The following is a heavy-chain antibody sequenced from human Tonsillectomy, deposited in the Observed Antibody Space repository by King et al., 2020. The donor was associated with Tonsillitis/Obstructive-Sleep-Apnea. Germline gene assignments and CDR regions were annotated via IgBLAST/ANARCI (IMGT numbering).Heavy chain of an antibody. CDR1: GYTFTTYA. D-gene: IGHD5-24*01. J-gene: IGHJ6*03. CDR2: INTNTGDP. V-gene: IGHV7-4-1*02. Sequence: QVQLVQSGSELKKPGASVQVSCKASGYTFTTYAINWVRQAPGQGPEWMGWINTNTGDPTYAQGFTGRFVFSLDTSVSTAYLQISSLKAEDTAVYYCARDPAEMTAITPPFYYYYMDVWGKGTTVTVSS. CDR3: ARDPAEMTAITPPFYYYYMDV.